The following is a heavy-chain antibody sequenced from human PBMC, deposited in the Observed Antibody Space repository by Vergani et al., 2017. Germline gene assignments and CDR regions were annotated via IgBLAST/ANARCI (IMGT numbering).Heavy chain of an antibody. V-gene: IGHV4-34*01. CDR2: INHSGST. D-gene: IGHD2-15*01. CDR3: ARGLLGGGYFDY. J-gene: IGHJ4*02. CDR1: GGSFSGYY. Sequence: QVQLQQWGAGLLKPSETLSLTCAVYGGSFSGYYWSWIRQPPGKGLEWIGEINHSGSTNYNPSLKSQVTISVDTSKTQFSLKLSSVTAADTAVYYCARGLLGGGYFDYWGQGTLVTVSS.